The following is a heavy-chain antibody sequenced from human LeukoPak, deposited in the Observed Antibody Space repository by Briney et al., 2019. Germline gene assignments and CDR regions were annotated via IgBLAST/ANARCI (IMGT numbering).Heavy chain of an antibody. CDR1: GFTFSSYA. CDR3: ARDSGSYYYGWFDP. CDR2: ISSNGGST. Sequence: GGSLRLSCAASGFTFSSYAMHWVRQAPGKGLEYVSAISSNGGSTYYANSVKGRFTISRDNSKNTLYLQMGSLRAEAMAVYYCARDSGSYYYGWFDPWGQGTLVTVSS. V-gene: IGHV3-64*01. J-gene: IGHJ5*02. D-gene: IGHD1-26*01.